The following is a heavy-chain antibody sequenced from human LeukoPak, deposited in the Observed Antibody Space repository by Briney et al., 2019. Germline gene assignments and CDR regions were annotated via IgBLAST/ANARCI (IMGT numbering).Heavy chain of an antibody. CDR3: ARVGYCSSTSCPNPYYYYGMDV. CDR2: INSDGSST. V-gene: IGHV3-74*01. D-gene: IGHD2-2*01. J-gene: IGHJ6*02. Sequence: SGGSLRLSCAASGFTFSSYWMLWVRQAPGKGLVWVSRINSDGSSTSYADSVKDRFTISRDNAKNTLYLQMNSLRAEDTAVYYCARVGYCSSTSCPNPYYYYGMDVWGQGTTVTVSS. CDR1: GFTFSSYW.